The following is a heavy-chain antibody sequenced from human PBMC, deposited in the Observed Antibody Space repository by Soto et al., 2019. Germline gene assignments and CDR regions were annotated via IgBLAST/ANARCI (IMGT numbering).Heavy chain of an antibody. CDR2: IYWDDDK. D-gene: IGHD3-22*01. CDR3: ARYYYYDSSGYLDY. J-gene: IGHJ4*02. Sequence: QITLKESGPTLVKPTQTLTLTCTFSEFSLSTSGVGVGWIRQPPGKALEWLALIYWDDDKRYSPSLKSRLTITKDTSKNQVVLTMTNMDPVDTATYYCARYYYYDSSGYLDYWGQGTLVTVSS. V-gene: IGHV2-5*02. CDR1: EFSLSTSGVG.